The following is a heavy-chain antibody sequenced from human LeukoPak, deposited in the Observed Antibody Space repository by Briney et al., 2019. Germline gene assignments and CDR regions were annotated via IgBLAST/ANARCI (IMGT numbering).Heavy chain of an antibody. CDR2: ISYDGSNK. D-gene: IGHD6-19*01. Sequence: GGSLRLSCAASGFTFSSYAVHWVRQAPGKGLEWVAVISYDGSNKYYADSVKGRFTISRDNSKNTLYLQMNSLRAEDTAVYYCARVGDSGAVAHGMDVWGQGTTVTVSS. CDR1: GFTFSSYA. CDR3: ARVGDSGAVAHGMDV. J-gene: IGHJ6*02. V-gene: IGHV3-30-3*01.